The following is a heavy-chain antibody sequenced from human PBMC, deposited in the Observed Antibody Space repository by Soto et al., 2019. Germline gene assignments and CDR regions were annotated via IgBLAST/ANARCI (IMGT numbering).Heavy chain of an antibody. V-gene: IGHV1-69*06. CDR2: LIPLFGTT. CDR3: GLGPNWGYRMDS. J-gene: IGHJ5*01. Sequence: QVQLVQSGAEVKKPGSSVKVSCEASGGTFSGHAISWERQAPGQGPEWMGGLIPLFGTTQHAQNFQDRLTITADKSTSTSYMELTSLRFEDTAIYYCGLGPNWGYRMDSWGQGTLVTVSS. CDR1: GGTFSGHA. D-gene: IGHD7-27*01.